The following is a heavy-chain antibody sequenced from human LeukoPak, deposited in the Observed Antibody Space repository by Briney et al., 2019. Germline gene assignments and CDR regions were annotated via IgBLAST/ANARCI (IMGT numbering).Heavy chain of an antibody. CDR1: GFTFDDYT. J-gene: IGHJ4*02. Sequence: GGSLRLSCAASGFTFDDYTMHWVRQAPGKGLVWVSRITSDGSSTNYADSVKGRFTISRDNAKDTLYLQMNSLRAEDTAVYYCARDGSLPDYWGQGTLVTVSS. CDR3: ARDGSLPDY. V-gene: IGHV3-74*01. CDR2: ITSDGSST.